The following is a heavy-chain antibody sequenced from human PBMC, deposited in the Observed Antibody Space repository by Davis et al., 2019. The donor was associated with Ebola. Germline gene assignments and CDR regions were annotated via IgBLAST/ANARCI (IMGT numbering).Heavy chain of an antibody. CDR1: GFTFSSYA. CDR3: ARGIAVAGTTLYYYYGMDV. J-gene: IGHJ6*02. D-gene: IGHD6-19*01. V-gene: IGHV3-23*01. CDR2: ISGSGGST. Sequence: GESLKISCAASGFTFSSYAMSWVRQAPGKGLEWVSAISGSGGSTYYADSVKGRFTISRDNSKNTLYLQMNSLRAEDTALYYCARGIAVAGTTLYYYYGMDVWGQGTTVTVSS.